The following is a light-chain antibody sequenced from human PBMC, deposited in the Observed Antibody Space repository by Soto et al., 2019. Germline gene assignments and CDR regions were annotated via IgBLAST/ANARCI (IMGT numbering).Light chain of an antibody. V-gene: IGLV2-14*01. CDR1: SNDIGGYNY. CDR2: DVR. CDR3: SSYTSSSTLL. J-gene: IGLJ2*01. Sequence: QSALTQPASVSGSPGQSITFSCTGTSNDIGGYNYVSWYQQHPGKAPKLMIFDVRNRPSGVSYRFSGSKSGNTASLTISGLQAEDEADYYCSSYTSSSTLLFGGGTKVTVL.